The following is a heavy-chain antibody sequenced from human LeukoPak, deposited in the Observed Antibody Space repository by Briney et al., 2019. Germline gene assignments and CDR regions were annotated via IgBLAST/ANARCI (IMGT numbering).Heavy chain of an antibody. J-gene: IGHJ4*02. CDR1: GFTFSSYA. V-gene: IGHV3-23*01. Sequence: PGRSLRLSCAASGFTFSSYAMSWVRQAPGKGLEWVSAISGSGGSTYYADSVKGRFTISRDNSKNTLYLQMNSLRAEDTAVYYCAKAYDILIVVVPADYWGQGTLVTVSS. CDR3: AKAYDILIVVVPADY. CDR2: ISGSGGST. D-gene: IGHD2-2*01.